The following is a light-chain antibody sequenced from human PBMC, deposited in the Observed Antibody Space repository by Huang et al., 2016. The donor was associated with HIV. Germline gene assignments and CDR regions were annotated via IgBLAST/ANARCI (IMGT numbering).Light chain of an antibody. V-gene: IGKV3-15*01. Sequence: EIVMTQSPATLSVSPGERATLSCSASQSVSSNLAWYQQNPGQAPRLLIYGASTRATGIPARFSGSGCGTEFTLTISSLQSEDFAVYYCQQYNNWPKVFTFGPGTKVDIK. CDR3: QQYNNWPKVFT. CDR1: QSVSSN. J-gene: IGKJ3*01. CDR2: GAS.